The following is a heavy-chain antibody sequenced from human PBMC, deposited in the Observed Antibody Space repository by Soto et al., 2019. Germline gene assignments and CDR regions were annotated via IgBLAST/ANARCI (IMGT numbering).Heavy chain of an antibody. J-gene: IGHJ4*02. CDR3: AKDPTVHYYASPNSYFDY. V-gene: IGHV3-30*18. D-gene: IGHD3-22*01. CDR1: GFTFSSYG. CDR2: ISYDGSNK. Sequence: QVQLVESGGGVVQPGRSLRLSCAASGFTFSSYGMHWVRQAPGKGLEWVAVISYDGSNKYYADSVKGRFTISRDNSKNTLYLQMNSLRAEDTAVYYCAKDPTVHYYASPNSYFDYWGQGTLVTVSS.